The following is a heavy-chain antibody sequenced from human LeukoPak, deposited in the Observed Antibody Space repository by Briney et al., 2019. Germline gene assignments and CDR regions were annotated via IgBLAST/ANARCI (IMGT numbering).Heavy chain of an antibody. J-gene: IGHJ4*02. CDR2: ISGSGGST. D-gene: IGHD3-10*01. V-gene: IGHV3-23*01. CDR3: AKTPLITMVRGAKISY. CDR1: GFTFSSYA. Sequence: PGGSLRLSCAASGFTFSSYAMSWVRQAPGKGLEWVSAISGSGGSTYYADSVKGRFTISRDNSKNTLYLQMNSLRAEDTAVYYCAKTPLITMVRGAKISYWGQGTLVTVSS.